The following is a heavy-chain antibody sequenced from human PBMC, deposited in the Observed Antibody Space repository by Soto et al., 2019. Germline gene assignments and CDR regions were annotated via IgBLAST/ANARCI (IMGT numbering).Heavy chain of an antibody. CDR3: ARSIVVVPAAIPAYYYYGMDV. Sequence: SVKVSCKASGDTFSSYAISWVRQAPGQGLEWMGGIIPIFGTANYAQKFQGRVTITADESTSTAYMELSSLRSEDTAVYYCARSIVVVPAAIPAYYYYGMDVWGQGTTVTVSS. CDR2: IIPIFGTA. V-gene: IGHV1-69*13. D-gene: IGHD2-2*01. J-gene: IGHJ6*02. CDR1: GDTFSSYA.